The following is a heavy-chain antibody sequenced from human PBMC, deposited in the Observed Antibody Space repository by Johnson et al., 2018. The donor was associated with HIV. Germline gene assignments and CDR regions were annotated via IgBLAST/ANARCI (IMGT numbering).Heavy chain of an antibody. D-gene: IGHD2-2*01. CDR3: ARNGLIPAAKGVAFDI. CDR1: GFTFDDYA. Sequence: VQLVESGGGVVQPGRSLRLSCAASGFTFDDYAMHWVRQAPGKGLEWVSGISWNSGSIGYADSVKGRFTISRDNAKNSLYLQMNSLRAEDTAVYYCARNGLIPAAKGVAFDIWGQGTTVTVSS. V-gene: IGHV3-9*01. CDR2: ISWNSGSI. J-gene: IGHJ3*02.